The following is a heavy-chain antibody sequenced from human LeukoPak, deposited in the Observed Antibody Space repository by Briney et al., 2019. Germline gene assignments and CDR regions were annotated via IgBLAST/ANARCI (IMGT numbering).Heavy chain of an antibody. Sequence: PSETLSLTCAVHGGSFSVYHWNWIRQFPGKGLEWIGEINDRGHTNYNPSLESRVTISVDTSKKQFSLKLSSVAAADTAVYYCARDPTTVVTTPYYFDFWGEGTLVTVSS. CDR1: GGSFSVYH. D-gene: IGHD4-23*01. CDR3: ARDPTTVVTTPYYFDF. J-gene: IGHJ4*02. CDR2: INDRGHT. V-gene: IGHV4-34*01.